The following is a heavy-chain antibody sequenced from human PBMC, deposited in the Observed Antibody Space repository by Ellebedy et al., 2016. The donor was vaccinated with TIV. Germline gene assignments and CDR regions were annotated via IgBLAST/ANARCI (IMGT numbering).Heavy chain of an antibody. CDR2: IWYDGSSK. V-gene: IGHV3-33*01. J-gene: IGHJ4*02. Sequence: GESLKISXAASGFTFSSYGMHWVRQAPGKGLEWVAVIWYDGSSKYYADSVKGRFTISRDNSKNTLYLQMNSLRAEDTAVYYCARDRGLRFLDYWGQGTLVTVSS. CDR1: GFTFSSYG. CDR3: ARDRGLRFLDY. D-gene: IGHD5-12*01.